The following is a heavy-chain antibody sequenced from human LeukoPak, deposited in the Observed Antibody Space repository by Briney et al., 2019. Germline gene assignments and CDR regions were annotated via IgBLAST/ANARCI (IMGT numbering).Heavy chain of an antibody. Sequence: PSETLSLTCTVSGGSISSGGYYWSWIRQHPGKGLEWIGYIYYSGSTYYNPSLKSRVTISVDTSKNQFSLKLSSVTAADTAVYYCARHSWEFNLFDYWGQGTLVTVSS. CDR3: ARHSWEFNLFDY. CDR2: IYYSGST. J-gene: IGHJ4*02. D-gene: IGHD1-26*01. V-gene: IGHV4-31*03. CDR1: GGSISSGGYY.